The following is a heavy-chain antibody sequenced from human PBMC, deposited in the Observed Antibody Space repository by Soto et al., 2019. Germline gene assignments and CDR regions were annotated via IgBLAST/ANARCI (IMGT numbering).Heavy chain of an antibody. D-gene: IGHD2-8*01. CDR1: AFSLSTNGGG. CDR3: VHTVMVHTITGGHYFDH. V-gene: IGHV2-5*01. J-gene: IGHJ4*02. Sequence: XGPTLVDPTQSLTLTCTFSAFSLSTNGGGLGWVRRPPGKPLEWLAVIYWNEDKRYSRSLKSRLSITKDTSKNQVVLTMTTMDPVDTATYYCVHTVMVHTITGGHYFDHWGQGILVTVSS. CDR2: IYWNEDK.